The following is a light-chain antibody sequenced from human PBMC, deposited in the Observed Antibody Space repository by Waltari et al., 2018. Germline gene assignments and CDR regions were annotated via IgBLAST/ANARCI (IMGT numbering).Light chain of an antibody. Sequence: EIVLTQSPGTLSLSPGESATRSCRASQSVGRYLAWYQQKPGQAPRLLIYGASTRATGIPDRFSGSGSGTDFSLIISRLEPEDFAVYFCQKYEALPATFGQGTKVEIK. V-gene: IGKV3-20*01. CDR1: QSVGRY. CDR2: GAS. CDR3: QKYEALPAT. J-gene: IGKJ1*01.